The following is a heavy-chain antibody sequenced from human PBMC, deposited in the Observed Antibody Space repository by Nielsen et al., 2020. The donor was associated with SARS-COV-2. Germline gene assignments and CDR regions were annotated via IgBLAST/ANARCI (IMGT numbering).Heavy chain of an antibody. D-gene: IGHD6-13*01. CDR2: INHSGST. CDR3: ARGTYSSSWYGYYYYYGMDV. J-gene: IGHJ6*02. Sequence: SETLSLTCAVYGGSFSGYYWSWIRQPPGKGLEWIGEINHSGSTNYNPSLKSRVTISVDTSKNQFSLKLSSVTAADTAVYYCARGTYSSSWYGYYYYYGMDVWGQGTTVTVSS. CDR1: GGSFSGYY. V-gene: IGHV4-34*01.